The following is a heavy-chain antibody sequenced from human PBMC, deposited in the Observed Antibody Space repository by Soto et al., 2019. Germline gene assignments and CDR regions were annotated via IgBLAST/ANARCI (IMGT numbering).Heavy chain of an antibody. V-gene: IGHV3-23*01. D-gene: IGHD1-26*01. Sequence: EVQLLESGGGLVQPGGSLRLSCAASGFTFSSYAMSWVRQAPGKGLEWVSVISGSGGSTYYADSVKGRFTISRDNSKNTLYLQMIGLRAEDTAVYYCAKRAWGYFYFDYWGQGTLVTVSS. CDR3: AKRAWGYFYFDY. CDR2: ISGSGGST. J-gene: IGHJ4*02. CDR1: GFTFSSYA.